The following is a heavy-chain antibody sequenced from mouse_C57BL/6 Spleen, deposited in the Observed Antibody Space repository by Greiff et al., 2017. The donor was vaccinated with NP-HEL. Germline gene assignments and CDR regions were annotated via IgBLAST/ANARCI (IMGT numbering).Heavy chain of an antibody. CDR1: GYAFSSSW. Sequence: QVHVKQSGPELVKPGASVKISCKASGYAFSSSWMNWVKQRPGKGLEWIGRIYPGDGDTNYNGKFKGKATLTADKSSSTAYMQLSSLTSEDSAVYFCKTAQGRVFAYWGQGTLVTVSA. CDR2: IYPGDGDT. D-gene: IGHD3-2*02. J-gene: IGHJ3*01. V-gene: IGHV1-82*01. CDR3: KTAQGRVFAY.